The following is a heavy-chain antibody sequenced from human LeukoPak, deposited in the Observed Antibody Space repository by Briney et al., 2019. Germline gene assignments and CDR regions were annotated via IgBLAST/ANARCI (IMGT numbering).Heavy chain of an antibody. CDR3: ARMNSSSTYYYYYYMDV. J-gene: IGHJ6*03. CDR1: GFTFSSYW. V-gene: IGHV3-7*01. D-gene: IGHD6-6*01. Sequence: GGSLRLSCAASGFTFSSYWMSWVRQAPGKGLEWVANIKQDGSEKYYVDSVKGRFTISRDNAKNSLYLQMNSPRAEDTAVYYCARMNSSSTYYYYYYMDVWGKGTTVTVSS. CDR2: IKQDGSEK.